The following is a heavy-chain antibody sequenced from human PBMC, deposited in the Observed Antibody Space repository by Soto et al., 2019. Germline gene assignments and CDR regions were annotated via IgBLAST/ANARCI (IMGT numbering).Heavy chain of an antibody. CDR2: IIPIFGTA. D-gene: IGHD3-22*01. V-gene: IGHV1-69*12. Sequence: QVQLVQSGAEVKKPGSSVKVSCKASGGTFSSYAISWVRQAPGQGLEWMGGIIPIFGTANYAQKFQGRVTITADESTSTAYMELSSLRSEDTAVYYCAREGYYDSSGYPDYYGMDVWGLGTTFTVSS. CDR3: AREGYYDSSGYPDYYGMDV. CDR1: GGTFSSYA. J-gene: IGHJ6*02.